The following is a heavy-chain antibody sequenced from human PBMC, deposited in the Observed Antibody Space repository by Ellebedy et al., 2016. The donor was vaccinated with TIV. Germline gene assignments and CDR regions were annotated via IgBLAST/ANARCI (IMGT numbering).Heavy chain of an antibody. D-gene: IGHD5-18*01. CDR3: ARAWDTGMAPNYYHGMDV. CDR2: MNPNSGHT. J-gene: IGHJ6*02. CDR1: GYTFTSYD. Sequence: AASVKVSCKASGYTFTSYDINWMRQATGQGLEWMAWMNPNSGHTGYAQKFQGRVTMTRNTSISTAYMELSSLRSEDTAVYYCARAWDTGMAPNYYHGMDVWGQGTTVTVSS. V-gene: IGHV1-8*01.